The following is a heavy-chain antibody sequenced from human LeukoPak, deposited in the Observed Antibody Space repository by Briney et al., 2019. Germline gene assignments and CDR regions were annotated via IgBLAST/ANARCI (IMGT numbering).Heavy chain of an antibody. CDR1: GFTFSSYA. J-gene: IGHJ4*02. V-gene: IGHV3-23*01. CDR3: AKKGDSGYDIDH. D-gene: IGHD5-12*01. CDR2: ITDSGDKT. Sequence: GGSLRLPCAASGFTFSSYAMSWVRQAPGKGLEWVSAITDSGDKTYYADSVKGRFTISRDNSKNTLYLQMNSLRAEDTAVYYCAKKGDSGYDIDHWGQGTLVTVSS.